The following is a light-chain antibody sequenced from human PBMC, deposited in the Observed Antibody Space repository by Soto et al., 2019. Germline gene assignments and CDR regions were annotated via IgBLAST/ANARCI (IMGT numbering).Light chain of an antibody. Sequence: QSALTQPASVSGSPGQSITISCTGTSSDVGGNKYVSWYQQYPGKAPKLMIFEVSKRPSGVSNRFSGSKSGKTASLTISGLQTADEADYYCTSYTTSSTYVFXTGTKLTVL. CDR1: SSDVGGNKY. V-gene: IGLV2-14*01. CDR2: EVS. CDR3: TSYTTSSTYV. J-gene: IGLJ1*01.